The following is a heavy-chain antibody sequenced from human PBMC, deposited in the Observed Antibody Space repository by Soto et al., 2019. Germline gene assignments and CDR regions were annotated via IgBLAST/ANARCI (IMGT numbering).Heavy chain of an antibody. CDR1: GGSISSGGYY. J-gene: IGHJ4*02. D-gene: IGHD5-12*01. Sequence: SETLSLTCTVSGGSISSGGYYWRWIRQHPGKGLEWIGYIYYSGSTYYNPSLKSRVTISVDTSKNQFSLKLSSVTAADTAVYYCARGTRGYSGYDYVKYWGQGTLVTVSS. CDR3: ARGTRGYSGYDYVKY. CDR2: IYYSGST. V-gene: IGHV4-31*03.